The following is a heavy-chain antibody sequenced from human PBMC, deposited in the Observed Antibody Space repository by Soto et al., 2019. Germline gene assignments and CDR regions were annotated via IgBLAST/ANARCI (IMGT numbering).Heavy chain of an antibody. D-gene: IGHD2-21*02. CDR3: ASTSTVVTYFDY. V-gene: IGHV3-7*01. CDR1: GFTFSSYW. Sequence: PVGSLRLSCAASGFTFSSYWMSWVRQAPGKGLEWVANIKQDGSEKYYVDSVKGRFTISRDNAKNSLYLQMNSLRAEDTAVYYCASTSTVVTYFDYWGQGTLVTVSS. CDR2: IKQDGSEK. J-gene: IGHJ4*02.